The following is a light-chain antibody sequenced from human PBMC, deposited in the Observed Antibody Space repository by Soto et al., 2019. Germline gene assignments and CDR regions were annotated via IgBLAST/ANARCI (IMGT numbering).Light chain of an antibody. CDR2: SNN. V-gene: IGLV1-44*01. Sequence: QSVLTQPPSASGTPGQRVTISCSGSSSNIGSNTVNWYQQLPGTAPKLLIYSNNQRPSGVPDRFSGSKSGTSASLAISGLQSEDEADYYCAAWDDSLNGTYVVGTGTKLTVL. CDR3: AAWDDSLNGTYV. J-gene: IGLJ1*01. CDR1: SSNIGSNT.